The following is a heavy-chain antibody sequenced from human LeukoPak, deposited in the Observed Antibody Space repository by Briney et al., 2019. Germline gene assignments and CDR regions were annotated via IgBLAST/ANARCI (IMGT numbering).Heavy chain of an antibody. D-gene: IGHD3-10*01. CDR2: IYPGDSDV. Sequence: GESLKISCKASGYIFTTHWIGWVRQMPGRGLEWMGIIYPGDSDVMYSPSFQGQVTISADKSINTAYLHWSSLKASDTAIYYCARDGSGNYYDAFHFWGQGTMVTVSS. J-gene: IGHJ3*01. CDR3: ARDGSGNYYDAFHF. CDR1: GYIFTTHW. V-gene: IGHV5-51*06.